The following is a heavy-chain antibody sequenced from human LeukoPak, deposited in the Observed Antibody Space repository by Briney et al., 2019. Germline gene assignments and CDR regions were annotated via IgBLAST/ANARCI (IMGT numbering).Heavy chain of an antibody. J-gene: IGHJ4*02. D-gene: IGHD6-19*01. CDR1: GGHIDSVY. Sequence: SETLSLTCSVSGGHIDSVYWNWIRQPPGKGLEWIGYIDNSGSTKYNPSLQSRITMSRDTSKKQFSLKLTSVTAADTAMYYCASGAGWLIDYWGQGTLVSVSS. CDR2: IDNSGST. CDR3: ASGAGWLIDY. V-gene: IGHV4-4*08.